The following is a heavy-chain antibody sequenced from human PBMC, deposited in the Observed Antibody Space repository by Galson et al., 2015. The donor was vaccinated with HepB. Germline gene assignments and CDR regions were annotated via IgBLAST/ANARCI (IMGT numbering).Heavy chain of an antibody. Sequence: SLRLSCAASGFTFSSYAMSWVRQAPGKGLEWVSAISGSGGSTYYADSVKGRFTISRDNSKNTLYLQMNSLRAEDTAVYYCAEGPDYGGNLYYFDYWGQGTLVTVSS. J-gene: IGHJ4*02. CDR2: ISGSGGST. V-gene: IGHV3-23*01. D-gene: IGHD4-23*01. CDR1: GFTFSSYA. CDR3: AEGPDYGGNLYYFDY.